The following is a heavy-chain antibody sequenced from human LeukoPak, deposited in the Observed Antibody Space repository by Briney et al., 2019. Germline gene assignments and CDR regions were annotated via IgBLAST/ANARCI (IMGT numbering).Heavy chain of an antibody. Sequence: GGSLRLSCAASGFTFSSYSMLWVRQAPGKGLEWVSYISSSSSTIYYADSVKGRFTISRDNAKNSLYLQMNSLRAEDTAVYYCASPFDPWGQGTLVTVSS. V-gene: IGHV3-48*01. CDR3: ASPFDP. J-gene: IGHJ5*02. CDR1: GFTFSSYS. CDR2: ISSSSSTI.